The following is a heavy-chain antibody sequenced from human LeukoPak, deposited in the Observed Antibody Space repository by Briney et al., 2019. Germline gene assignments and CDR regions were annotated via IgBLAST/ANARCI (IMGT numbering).Heavy chain of an antibody. Sequence: GGSLRLSCSASGFTFSSYAMHWVRQAPGKALEYVSAISSNGGSTYNADSVKGRFTISRDNSKNTLYLQMSSLRAEDTAVYYCVKGGTIPGRPPGDWGQGTLVTVSS. J-gene: IGHJ4*02. CDR2: ISSNGGST. V-gene: IGHV3-64D*06. CDR1: GFTFSSYA. D-gene: IGHD2-2*02. CDR3: VKGGTIPGRPPGD.